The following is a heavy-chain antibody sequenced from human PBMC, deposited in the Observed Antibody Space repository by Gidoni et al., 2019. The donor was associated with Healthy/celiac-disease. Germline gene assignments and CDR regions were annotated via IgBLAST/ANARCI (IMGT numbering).Heavy chain of an antibody. D-gene: IGHD6-6*01. CDR2: IIPTFGTA. V-gene: IGHV1-69*01. CDR1: GSPFSSYA. J-gene: IGHJ4*02. Sequence: QVPLVQSGAEGKKPGSSVKVSCKDSGSPFSSYAISWVRQAPGQGLEWMGGIIPTFGTANYAQKFQGRVTITADESTSTAYMELSSLRSEDTAVYYCATEYSSSSRYFDYRGQGTLVTVSS. CDR3: ATEYSSSSRYFDY.